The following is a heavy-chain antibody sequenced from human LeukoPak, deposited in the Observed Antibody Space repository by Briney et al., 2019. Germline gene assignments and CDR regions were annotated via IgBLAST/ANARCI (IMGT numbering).Heavy chain of an antibody. D-gene: IGHD1-26*01. CDR2: INHSGST. CDR1: GGSFSGYY. J-gene: IGHJ3*02. CDR3: ARWGYYRAFDI. Sequence: SETLSLTCAVYGGSFSGYYWSWIRQPPGKGLEWIGEINHSGSTNYNPSLKSRVTISVDTSKNQFSLKLSSVTAADTAVYYCARWGYYRAFDIWGQGTMVAVSS. V-gene: IGHV4-34*01.